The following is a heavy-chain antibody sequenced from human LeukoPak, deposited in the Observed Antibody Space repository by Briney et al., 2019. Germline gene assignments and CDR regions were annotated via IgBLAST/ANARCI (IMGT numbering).Heavy chain of an antibody. CDR3: ARGPGYYYDSSGYF. V-gene: IGHV4-34*01. J-gene: IGHJ4*02. CDR1: GGSFSGYY. D-gene: IGHD3-22*01. Sequence: PSETLSLTCAVYGGSFSGYYWSWIRQPPGTGLEWIGEINHSGSTNYNPSLKSRVTISVDTSKNQFFLKLSSVTAADTAVYCCARGPGYYYDSSGYFWGQGTLVTVSS. CDR2: INHSGST.